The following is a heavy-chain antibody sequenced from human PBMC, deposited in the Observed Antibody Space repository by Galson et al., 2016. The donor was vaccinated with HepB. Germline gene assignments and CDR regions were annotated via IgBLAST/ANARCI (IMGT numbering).Heavy chain of an antibody. CDR3: ARRPGYCSSTSYERSCWFDP. CDR2: ISTTGSNI. V-gene: IGHV3-21*01. Sequence: SLRLSCAASGSTFSRYTMNWVRQAPGKGLKWVSSISTTGSNIYYADSVKGRVTISRDNAKNSLYLEMNSLTVDDTAVYYCARRPGYCSSTSYERSCWFDPWGPGTLVTVSS. J-gene: IGHJ5*02. CDR1: GSTFSRYT. D-gene: IGHD2-2*01.